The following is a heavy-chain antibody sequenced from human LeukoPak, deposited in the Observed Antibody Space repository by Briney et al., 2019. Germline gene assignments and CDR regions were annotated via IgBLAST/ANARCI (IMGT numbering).Heavy chain of an antibody. CDR2: ISGSGDST. CDR3: AKFLTAIPDDAFDI. Sequence: GGSLRVSCVASGFTFSNYAMAWVRQAPGKGLEWVSSISGSGDSTYYADSVKGRFTISRDNSKKTLYLQMNSLRAEDTAAYYCAKFLTAIPDDAFDIWGQGTMVTVSS. D-gene: IGHD5-18*01. CDR1: GFTFSNYA. V-gene: IGHV3-23*01. J-gene: IGHJ3*02.